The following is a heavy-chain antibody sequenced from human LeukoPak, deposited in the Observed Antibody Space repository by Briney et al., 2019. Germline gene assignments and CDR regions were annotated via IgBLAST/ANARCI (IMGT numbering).Heavy chain of an antibody. D-gene: IGHD3-3*01. V-gene: IGHV1-24*01. Sequence: ASVKVSCEVSGYTLTELSMHWVRQAPGKGLEWMGGFDPEDGETIYAQKFQGRVTMTEDTSTDTAYMELSSLRSDDTAVCYCARGSTYYDFWSGYSFDPWGQGTLVTVSS. J-gene: IGHJ5*02. CDR1: GYTLTELS. CDR2: FDPEDGET. CDR3: ARGSTYYDFWSGYSFDP.